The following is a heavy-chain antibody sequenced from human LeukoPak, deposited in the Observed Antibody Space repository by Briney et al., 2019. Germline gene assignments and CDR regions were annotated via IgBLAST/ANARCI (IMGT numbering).Heavy chain of an antibody. CDR1: GFTFRSYA. D-gene: IGHD6-13*01. CDR3: AKALDSSSPFDY. Sequence: GGSLRLSCTPSGFTFRSYAMSWVRQAPGKGLEWVSGISGSGGTTESADSVKGRFTISRDNSNNTLYLQMNSLRADDTAVYYCAKALDSSSPFDYWGQGTLVTLSS. V-gene: IGHV3-23*01. J-gene: IGHJ4*02. CDR2: ISGSGGTT.